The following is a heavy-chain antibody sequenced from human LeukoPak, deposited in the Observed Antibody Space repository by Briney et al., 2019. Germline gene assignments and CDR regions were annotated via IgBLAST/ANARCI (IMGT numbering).Heavy chain of an antibody. CDR2: INHSGST. V-gene: IGHV4-34*01. D-gene: IGHD2-15*01. Sequence: SETLSLTCAVYGGSFSGYYWSWIRQPPGKGLEWIGEINHSGSTNYNPSLKSRVTISVDTSKNQFSLKLSSVTAADTAVYYCARGAAVVAATPVLPFDYWGQGTLVTVSS. CDR1: GGSFSGYY. J-gene: IGHJ4*02. CDR3: ARGAAVVAATPVLPFDY.